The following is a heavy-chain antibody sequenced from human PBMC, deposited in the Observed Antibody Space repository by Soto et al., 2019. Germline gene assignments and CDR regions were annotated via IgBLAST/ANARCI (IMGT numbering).Heavy chain of an antibody. D-gene: IGHD1-7*01. CDR1: GAYMRGFY. Sequence: QVQLQESGPGLVKPSDTLSLTCTVSGAYMRGFYWHWIRQPPGQGLEWIGYIYYSGSSSYNPSLKSRVTISLDTSKSQFSLELSSVTAADTALYYCARDNGNYDFDFWGQGTLVTVSS. CDR2: IYYSGSS. CDR3: ARDNGNYDFDF. V-gene: IGHV4-59*01. J-gene: IGHJ4*02.